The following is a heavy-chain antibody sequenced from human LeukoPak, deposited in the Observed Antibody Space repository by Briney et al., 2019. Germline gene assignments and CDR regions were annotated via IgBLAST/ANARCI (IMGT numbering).Heavy chain of an antibody. Sequence: GEARKISCNGSGYSFTSYWIGWVRQMTGKGLEWMGIIYSGESDTRYSPSFQGQVTISADKSTSTGYLQWSSLKASDSVMYYSARHKYTSGSYSDYWGQGTLVTVSS. D-gene: IGHD6-19*01. CDR2: IYSGESDT. V-gene: IGHV5-51*01. J-gene: IGHJ4*02. CDR3: ARHKYTSGSYSDY. CDR1: GYSFTSYW.